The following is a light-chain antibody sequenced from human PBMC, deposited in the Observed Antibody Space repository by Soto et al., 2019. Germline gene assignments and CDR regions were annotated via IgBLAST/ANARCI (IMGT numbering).Light chain of an antibody. J-gene: IGLJ2*01. CDR1: SSEDGGYNY. Sequence: QSALTQPASVSGSPGQSITISCTGTSSEDGGYNYVSWYQQHPGKAPKLMISDVSNRPSGVSNRFSGSKSGNTASLTISGLQAEDEAYYYCSSYTSSSTPLVFGGGTKLTVL. V-gene: IGLV2-14*01. CDR2: DVS. CDR3: SSYTSSSTPLV.